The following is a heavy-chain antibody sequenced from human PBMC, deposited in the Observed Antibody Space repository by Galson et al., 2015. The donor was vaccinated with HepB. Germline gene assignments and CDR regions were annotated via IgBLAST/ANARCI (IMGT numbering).Heavy chain of an antibody. D-gene: IGHD6-6*01. CDR3: AKDYGEQLARWYNWFDP. CDR2: IAHDGSSK. J-gene: IGHJ5*02. Sequence: LRLSCAASGFTFSTYGMHWVRQAPGKGLEWVAIIAHDGSSKYYTDSVKGRFTISRDNSKNTLYLQMNSLRVEDTALYYCAKDYGEQLARWYNWFDPWGQGTLVTVSS. V-gene: IGHV3-30*18. CDR1: GFTFSTYG.